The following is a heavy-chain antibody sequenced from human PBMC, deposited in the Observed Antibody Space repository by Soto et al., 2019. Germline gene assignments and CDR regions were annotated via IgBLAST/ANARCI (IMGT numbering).Heavy chain of an antibody. CDR1: GFTVSSNA. D-gene: IGHD5-12*01. Sequence: EVQLVESGGGLVQPGGSLRLSCVASGFTVSSNAMNWVRQAPGKGLEWVSAISGSGGSTYYADSAKGRFTISRDNSKNTLYLQMNSLRAEDTAVYYCAKGDSGYPPYFDYWGQGTLVTVSS. CDR2: ISGSGGST. J-gene: IGHJ4*02. CDR3: AKGDSGYPPYFDY. V-gene: IGHV3-23*04.